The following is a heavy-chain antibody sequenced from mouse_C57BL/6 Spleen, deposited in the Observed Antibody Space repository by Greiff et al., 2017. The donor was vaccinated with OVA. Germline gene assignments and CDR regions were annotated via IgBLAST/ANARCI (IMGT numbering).Heavy chain of an antibody. CDR1: GYTFTSYW. CDR2: IDPSDSET. J-gene: IGHJ2*01. D-gene: IGHD3-2*02. CDR3: ALYSSGYVDYFDD. V-gene: IGHV1-52*01. Sequence: QVQLQQPGAELVRPGSSVKLSCKASGYTFTSYWMHWVKQRPIQGLEWIGNIDPSDSETHYNQKFKDKATLTVDKSSSTAYMQLSSLTSEDSAVYYCALYSSGYVDYFDDWGQGTTLTVSS.